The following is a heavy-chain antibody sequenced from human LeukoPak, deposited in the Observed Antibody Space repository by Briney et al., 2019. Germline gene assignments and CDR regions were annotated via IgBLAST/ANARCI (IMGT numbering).Heavy chain of an antibody. CDR2: IYSDNT. J-gene: IGHJ4*02. CDR1: GFTVSSNS. Sequence: GGSLRLSCTVSGFTVSSNSMSWVRQAPGKGLEWVSFIYSDNTHYSDSVKGRFTISRENAKNSLFLQMNSLRTEDSAVYYCARDIGFYWGLGTLVTVSS. V-gene: IGHV3-53*01. D-gene: IGHD3-16*02. CDR3: ARDIGFY.